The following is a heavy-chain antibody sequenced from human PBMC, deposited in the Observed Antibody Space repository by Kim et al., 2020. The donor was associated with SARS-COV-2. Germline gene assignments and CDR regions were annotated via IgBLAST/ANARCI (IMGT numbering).Heavy chain of an antibody. Sequence: TYYNPSLKSRVTISVDTSKNKFSLKLSSVTAADTAVYYCARVRGLSQFDYWGQGTLVTVSS. CDR3: ARVRGLSQFDY. V-gene: IGHV4-30-2*05. D-gene: IGHD5-12*01. J-gene: IGHJ4*02. CDR2: T.